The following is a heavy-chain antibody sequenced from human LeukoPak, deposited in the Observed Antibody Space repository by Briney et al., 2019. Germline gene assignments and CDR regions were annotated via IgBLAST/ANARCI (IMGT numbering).Heavy chain of an antibody. CDR1: GFTFSTYA. V-gene: IGHV3-30-3*01. J-gene: IGHJ1*01. D-gene: IGHD3-22*01. CDR3: AKDRSYDSSGYYPEYFQH. Sequence: PGRSLRLSCAGSGFTFSTYAMHWVRQAPGKGLEWVALFSYDGSTQRYADSVKGRFTISRDNSKNTLYLQMNSLRAEDTAVYYCAKDRSYDSSGYYPEYFQHWGQGTLVTVSS. CDR2: FSYDGSTQ.